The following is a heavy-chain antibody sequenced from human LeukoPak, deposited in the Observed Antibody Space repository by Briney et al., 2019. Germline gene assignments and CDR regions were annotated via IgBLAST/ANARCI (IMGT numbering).Heavy chain of an antibody. D-gene: IGHD1-26*01. CDR3: ARGLKWELKIDY. J-gene: IGHJ4*02. CDR1: GGSFSGYY. Sequence: PSETLSLTCAVYGGSFSGYYWSWIRQPPGKGLEWIGEINQSGSTNYNPSLKSRVTISLDTSKKHFSLNLSSVTAADTAVYYCARGLKWELKIDYWGQGTLVTVSS. V-gene: IGHV4-34*01. CDR2: INQSGST.